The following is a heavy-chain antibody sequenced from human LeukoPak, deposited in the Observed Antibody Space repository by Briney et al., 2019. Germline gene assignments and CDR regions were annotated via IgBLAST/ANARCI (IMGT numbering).Heavy chain of an antibody. D-gene: IGHD3-16*02. CDR3: ARDLRLGELSLLYDAFDI. CDR2: IIPIFGTA. V-gene: IGHV1-69*05. J-gene: IGHJ3*02. CDR1: GGTFSSYA. Sequence: SVKVSCKASGGTFSSYAISWVRQAPGQGLEWMGGIIPIFGTASYAQKFQGRVTISTDESTSTAYMELSSLRSEDTAVYYCARDLRLGELSLLYDAFDIWGQGTMVTVSS.